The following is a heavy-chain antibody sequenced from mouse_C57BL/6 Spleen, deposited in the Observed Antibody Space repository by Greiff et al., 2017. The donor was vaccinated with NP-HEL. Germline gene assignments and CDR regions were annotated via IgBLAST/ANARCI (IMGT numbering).Heavy chain of an antibody. D-gene: IGHD1-1*01. CDR1: GYTFTSYW. CDR3: APHYYGSSYDYFDY. V-gene: IGHV1-7*01. J-gene: IGHJ2*01. Sequence: QVHVKQSGAELAKPGASVKLSCKASGYTFTSYWMHWVKQRPGQGLEWIGYINPSSGYTKYNQKFKDKAPLTADKSSSTAYMQLSSLTYEDSAVYYCAPHYYGSSYDYFDYWGQGTTLTVSS. CDR2: INPSSGYT.